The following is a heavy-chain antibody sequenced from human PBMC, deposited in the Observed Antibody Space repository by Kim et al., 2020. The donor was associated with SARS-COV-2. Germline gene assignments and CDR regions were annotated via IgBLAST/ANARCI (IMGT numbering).Heavy chain of an antibody. CDR2: ISASGGDT. CDR1: GFTFSSYA. J-gene: IGHJ4*02. Sequence: GGSLRLSCAASGFTFSSYALSWVRQAPGKGLEWVSRISASGGDTYYADSVQGRFTISRDNSKNALNLEMNSLRAEDTALYYCAKVTTLTAPFYDYWGQGNLVTVSS. D-gene: IGHD4-4*01. V-gene: IGHV3-23*01. CDR3: AKVTTLTAPFYDY.